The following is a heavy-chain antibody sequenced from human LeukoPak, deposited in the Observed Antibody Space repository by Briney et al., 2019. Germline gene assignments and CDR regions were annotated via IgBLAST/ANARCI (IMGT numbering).Heavy chain of an antibody. CDR2: ISSSSSYI. V-gene: IGHV3-21*01. CDR3: ARDADYYGSFDY. J-gene: IGHJ4*02. Sequence: GGSLRLSCAASGFTFSSYSMNWVRQAPGKGLEWVSSISSSSSYIYYADSVKGRFTISRDNAKNSLYLQMNGLRAEDTAVYYCARDADYYGSFDYWGQGTLVTVSS. D-gene: IGHD3-10*01. CDR1: GFTFSSYS.